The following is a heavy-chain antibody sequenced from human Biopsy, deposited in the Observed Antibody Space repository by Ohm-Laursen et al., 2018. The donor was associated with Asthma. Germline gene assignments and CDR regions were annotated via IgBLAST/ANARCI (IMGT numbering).Heavy chain of an antibody. CDR1: GDAMSTSGSY. J-gene: IGHJ2*01. CDR2: IYYSGGT. D-gene: IGHD6-6*01. V-gene: IGHV4-39*02. CDR3: ARAVSSSSYWYFDL. Sequence: PSQTLSLTCVVSGDAMSTSGSYWGWIRQSPGKGLEWIGSIYYSGGTYYNPSLESRVTISADTSKNHFSLKVTSVTAADTAVYCCARAVSSSSYWYFDLWGRGDLVTVSS.